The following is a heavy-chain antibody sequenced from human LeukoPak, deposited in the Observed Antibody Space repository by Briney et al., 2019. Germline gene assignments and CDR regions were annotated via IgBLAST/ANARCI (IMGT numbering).Heavy chain of an antibody. CDR1: GFTFSSYE. Sequence: GGSLRLSCAASGFTFSSYEMNWVRQAAGKGREWVAYISSRGSTIYYADSVKGRFTISRDNAKNSLYLQMNSLRAEDTAVYYCARSRPYYYYGMDVWGQGTTVTVSS. V-gene: IGHV3-48*03. CDR3: ARSRPYYYYGMDV. J-gene: IGHJ6*02. CDR2: ISSRGSTI.